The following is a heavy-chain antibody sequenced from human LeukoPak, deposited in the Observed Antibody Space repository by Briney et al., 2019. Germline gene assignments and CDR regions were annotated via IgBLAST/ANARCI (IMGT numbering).Heavy chain of an antibody. Sequence: SETLSLTCAVYGGSFSGYYWSWIRQPPGKGLEWIGEINHSGSTNYNPSLKSRVTISVDTCKNQFYLKLRSVTAEDTAVYYCAGGGRGAAMNVWGQGTLVTVSS. D-gene: IGHD2-2*01. J-gene: IGHJ4*02. CDR1: GGSFSGYY. CDR2: INHSGST. CDR3: AGGGRGAAMNV. V-gene: IGHV4-34*01.